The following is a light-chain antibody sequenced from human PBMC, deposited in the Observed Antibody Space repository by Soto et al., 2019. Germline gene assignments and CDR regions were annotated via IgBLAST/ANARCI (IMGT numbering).Light chain of an antibody. CDR1: QSVSSN. Sequence: VMTQSPATLSVSPGERATLSCRASQSVSSNLAWYQQKPGHAPRLLIYGASTRATGIPARFSGSGSGTEFTLTISSLQSEDFAVYYCQQYNNWPPLTFGGGTKVEIK. J-gene: IGKJ4*01. V-gene: IGKV3-15*01. CDR2: GAS. CDR3: QQYNNWPPLT.